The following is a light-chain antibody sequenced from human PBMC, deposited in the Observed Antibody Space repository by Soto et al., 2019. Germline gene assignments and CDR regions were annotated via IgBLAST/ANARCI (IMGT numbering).Light chain of an antibody. CDR1: SSNIGSNY. V-gene: IGLV1-47*01. CDR2: RNN. Sequence: QSVLTQPPSASGTPGQRVTISCSGSSSNIGSNYVSWYQQLPGTAPKLLIYRNNQRPSGVPDRFSGSKSGTSASLAISGLRSEDEAEYYCAAWDDNLSAYVVFGGGTKVTVL. CDR3: AAWDDNLSAYVV. J-gene: IGLJ2*01.